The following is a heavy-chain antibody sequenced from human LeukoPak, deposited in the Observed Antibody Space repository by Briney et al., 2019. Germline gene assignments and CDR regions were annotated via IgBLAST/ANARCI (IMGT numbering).Heavy chain of an antibody. D-gene: IGHD3-3*01. CDR2: INAAGDDM. Sequence: HPGGSLRLSCVASGFTFPTYSMAWVRQAPGKGLDWVSSINAAGDDMYYADSVKGRFSISRDNLKSTLYLQMYSLRAEDRAIYYCAKGIFGVIHNGIDVWGQGTAVTVSS. CDR3: AKGIFGVIHNGIDV. J-gene: IGHJ6*02. V-gene: IGHV3-23*01. CDR1: GFTFPTYS.